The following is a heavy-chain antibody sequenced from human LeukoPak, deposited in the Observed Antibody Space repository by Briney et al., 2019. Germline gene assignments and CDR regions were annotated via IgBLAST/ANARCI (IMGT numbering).Heavy chain of an antibody. Sequence: PSETLSLTCTVSGGPISSYYWSWIRQPPGKGLEWIGYIYYSGSTNYNPSLKSRVTISVDTSKNQFSLKLSSVTAADTAVYYCARTRVIRFLEWSIDYWGQGTLVTVSS. CDR3: ARTRVIRFLEWSIDY. V-gene: IGHV4-59*08. CDR1: GGPISSYY. J-gene: IGHJ4*02. CDR2: IYYSGST. D-gene: IGHD3-3*01.